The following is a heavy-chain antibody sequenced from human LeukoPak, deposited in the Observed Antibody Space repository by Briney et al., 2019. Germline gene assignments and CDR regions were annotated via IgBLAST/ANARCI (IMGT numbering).Heavy chain of an antibody. CDR3: ARDIYYDSSGLDY. Sequence: SVKVSCKASGGTFSSYAISWVRQAPGQGLEWMGRIIPILGIANYAQKFQGRVTITADKSTSTAYMELSSLRSEGTAVYYCARDIYYDSSGLDYWGQGTLVTVSS. D-gene: IGHD3-22*01. CDR2: IIPILGIA. V-gene: IGHV1-69*04. CDR1: GGTFSSYA. J-gene: IGHJ4*02.